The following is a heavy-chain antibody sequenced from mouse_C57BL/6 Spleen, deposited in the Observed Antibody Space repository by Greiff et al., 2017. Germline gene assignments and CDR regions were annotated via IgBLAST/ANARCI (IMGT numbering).Heavy chain of an antibody. CDR2: IYPGSGST. J-gene: IGHJ3*01. D-gene: IGHD2-3*01. CDR3: AREIYDGYYGFAY. V-gene: IGHV1-55*01. Sequence: VQLQQSGAELVKPGASVKMSCKASGYTFTSYWITWVKQRPGQGLEWIGDIYPGSGSTNYNEKFKSKATLTVDTSSSTAYMQLSSLTSEDSAVXYCAREIYDGYYGFAYWGQGTLVTVSA. CDR1: GYTFTSYW.